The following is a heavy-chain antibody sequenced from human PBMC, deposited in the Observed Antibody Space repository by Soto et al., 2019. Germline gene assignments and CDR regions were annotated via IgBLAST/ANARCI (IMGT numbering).Heavy chain of an antibody. D-gene: IGHD6-19*01. CDR1: GGSLTDHY. Sequence: SETLSLTWNVSGGSLTDHYWTWIRQPPGKGLEWIGCVFSRGGTYYAPSLKSRVTISLDTSKNQFSLRLTSMTTADTAVYYCARMRPTGWHDYYFFGMDLWGQGTTVTVSS. CDR2: VFSRGGT. J-gene: IGHJ6*02. CDR3: ARMRPTGWHDYYFFGMDL. V-gene: IGHV4-59*11.